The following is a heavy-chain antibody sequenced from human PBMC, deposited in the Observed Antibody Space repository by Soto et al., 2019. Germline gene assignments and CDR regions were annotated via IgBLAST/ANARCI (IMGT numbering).Heavy chain of an antibody. J-gene: IGHJ6*02. V-gene: IGHV1-18*01. CDR3: ARELGYYSSGYYYRYYYGMDV. CDR2: ISAYNGNT. Sequence: GASVKVSCKASGYTFTSYGISWVRQAPGQGLEWMGWISAYNGNTNYARKLQGRVTMTTDTSTSTAYMELRSLRSDDTAVYYCARELGYYSSGYYYRYYYGMDVWGQGTTVTVSS. CDR1: GYTFTSYG. D-gene: IGHD3-22*01.